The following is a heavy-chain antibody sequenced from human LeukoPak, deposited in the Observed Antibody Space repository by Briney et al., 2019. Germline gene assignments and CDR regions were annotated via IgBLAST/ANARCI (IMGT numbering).Heavy chain of an antibody. D-gene: IGHD1-26*01. Sequence: GGSLRLSCAASGFTFSSYAMSWVRQAPGKGLEWVSAISDTGVSTFYADSVKGRFTISRDNSKNTLYLQMNSLRAEDTAIYYCAREVGTPQAFDIWGQGTMVTVSS. CDR3: AREVGTPQAFDI. CDR1: GFTFSSYA. J-gene: IGHJ3*02. CDR2: ISDTGVST. V-gene: IGHV3-23*01.